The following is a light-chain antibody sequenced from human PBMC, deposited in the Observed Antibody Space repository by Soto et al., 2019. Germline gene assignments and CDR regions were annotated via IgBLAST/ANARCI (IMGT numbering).Light chain of an antibody. CDR2: GAS. J-gene: IGKJ1*01. CDR3: QQYGSSPRT. V-gene: IGKV3-20*01. Sequence: EIVLTQSPGTLSLSPGERATLSCRASQSVSSNFLAWYQQKPGRAPRLLIYGASNRATGIPDRFSGSGSGTDFTLTISRLEPEEFAVYYCQQYGSSPRTFGQGTKVEIK. CDR1: QSVSSNF.